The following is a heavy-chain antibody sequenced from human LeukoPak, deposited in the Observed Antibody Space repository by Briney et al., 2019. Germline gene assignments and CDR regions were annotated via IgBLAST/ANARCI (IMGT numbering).Heavy chain of an antibody. CDR2: ISPDGGNT. Sequence: PGGSLRLSCSASGFTFSSYAMHWVRQAPGKGLEYVSAISPDGGNTYYADSVKGRFSISRDNSKNTLYLQMSSLRPEDTAVYYCVPKGTEGYWGQGTLVIVSS. CDR3: VPKGTEGY. J-gene: IGHJ4*02. V-gene: IGHV3-64D*06. CDR1: GFTFSSYA.